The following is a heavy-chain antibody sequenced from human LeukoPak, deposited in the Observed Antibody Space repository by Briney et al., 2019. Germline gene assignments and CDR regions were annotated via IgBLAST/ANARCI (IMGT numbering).Heavy chain of an antibody. CDR3: ARGPFKDSGPFDY. V-gene: IGHV4-4*07. CDR2: IYSSGST. D-gene: IGHD2-15*01. CDR1: GGSISSYY. J-gene: IGHJ4*02. Sequence: PSETLSPTCTVSGGSISSYYWSWIRQPAGKGLEWIGRIYSSGSTNDSPSLKSRVTMSVDTSKNQFSLKLRSVTAADTAVYYCARGPFKDSGPFDYWGQGTLVTVSS.